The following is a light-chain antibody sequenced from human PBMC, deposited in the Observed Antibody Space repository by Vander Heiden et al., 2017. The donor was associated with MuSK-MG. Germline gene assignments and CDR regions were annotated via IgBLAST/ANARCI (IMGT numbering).Light chain of an antibody. CDR2: EVN. V-gene: IGLV2-18*02. Sequence: QSTLSQPPSVSGSPGQSVTISCTGTNSDIGSYSRVSWYQQTPGTAPKLILYEVNNRPAGVPDRFSGSQSGNTASLTISGLQAEDEADYYCNSYSNVNTYISFGGGTKLTVL. J-gene: IGLJ2*01. CDR1: NSDIGSYSR. CDR3: NSYSNVNTYIS.